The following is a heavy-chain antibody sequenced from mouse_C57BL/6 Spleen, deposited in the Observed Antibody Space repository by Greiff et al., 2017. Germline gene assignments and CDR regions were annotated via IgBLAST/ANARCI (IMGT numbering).Heavy chain of an antibody. V-gene: IGHV3-6*01. D-gene: IGHD2-12*01. J-gene: IGHJ1*03. CDR2: ISYDGSN. Sequence: EVKLQESGPGLVKPSQSLSLTCSVTGYSITSGYYWNWIRQFPGNKLEWMGYISYDGSNNYNPSLKNRISITRDTSKNQFFLKLNSVTTEDTATYYCARDQGYYRGWYFDVWGTGTTVTVSS. CDR3: ARDQGYYRGWYFDV. CDR1: GYSITSGYY.